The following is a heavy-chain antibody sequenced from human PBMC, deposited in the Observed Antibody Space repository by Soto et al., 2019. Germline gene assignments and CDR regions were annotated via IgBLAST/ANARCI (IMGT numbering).Heavy chain of an antibody. CDR2: IYYSGST. D-gene: IGHD4-17*01. CDR3: ARADGDQRGYFDY. CDR1: GGSISSGDYY. J-gene: IGHJ4*02. Sequence: QVQLQESGPGLVKPSQTLSLTCTVSGGSISSGDYYWSWIRQPPGKGLEWIGYIYYSGSTYYNPSLKSRVTISVDTSKDQFSRKLRSVTAADTAVYYCARADGDQRGYFDYWGQGTLVTVSS. V-gene: IGHV4-30-4*01.